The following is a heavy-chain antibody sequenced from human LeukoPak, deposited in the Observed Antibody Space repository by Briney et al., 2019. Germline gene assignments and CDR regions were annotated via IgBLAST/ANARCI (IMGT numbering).Heavy chain of an antibody. V-gene: IGHV3-7*01. CDR3: ASKLQRGYSYGYQFDY. CDR1: GFTFSSYW. D-gene: IGHD5-18*01. CDR2: IKQDGSEK. J-gene: IGHJ4*02. Sequence: GGSLRLSCAASGFTFSSYWMSWVRQAPGKGLEWVANIKQDGSEKYYVDSVKGRFTISRDNAKNSLYLQMNSLRAEDTAVYYCASKLQRGYSYGYQFDYWGQGTLVTVSS.